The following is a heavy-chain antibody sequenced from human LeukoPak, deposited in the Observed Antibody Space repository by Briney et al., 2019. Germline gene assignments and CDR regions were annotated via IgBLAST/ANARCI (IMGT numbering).Heavy chain of an antibody. D-gene: IGHD3-10*01. Sequence: GGSLRLSCAASGFTFSSYSMNWVRQAPGKGLEWVSYISSSGSTIYYADSVKGRFTISRDNAKNSLYLQMNSLRAEDTAVYYCASGYGSGSYGDYWGQGTLVTVSS. CDR1: GFTFSSYS. J-gene: IGHJ4*02. V-gene: IGHV3-48*04. CDR3: ASGYGSGSYGDY. CDR2: ISSSGSTI.